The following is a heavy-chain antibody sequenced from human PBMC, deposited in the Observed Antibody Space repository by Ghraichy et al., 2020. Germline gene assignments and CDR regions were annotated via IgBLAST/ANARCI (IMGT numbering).Heavy chain of an antibody. CDR3: AREVRNAKYHFYAMDV. V-gene: IGHV4-4*07. CDR2: IFNSGST. J-gene: IGHJ6*02. CDR1: GGSINDHY. D-gene: IGHD1-1*01. Sequence: SETLSLTCTVSGGSINDHYWSWIRQPAGKGLEWIGRIFNSGSTNYNPSLKSRVTMSVDTSKNQFSLKLSSVSAADTALYYCAREVRNAKYHFYAMDVWGQGTTVTVSS.